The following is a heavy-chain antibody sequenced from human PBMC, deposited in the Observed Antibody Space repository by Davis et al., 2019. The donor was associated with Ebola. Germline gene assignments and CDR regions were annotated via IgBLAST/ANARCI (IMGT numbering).Heavy chain of an antibody. D-gene: IGHD1-26*01. CDR2: INHSGST. V-gene: IGHV4-34*01. J-gene: IGHJ4*02. CDR3: ARGAGAGGI. CDR1: GGSFSGYY. Sequence: MPGGSLTLSCAVYGGSFSGYYWSWIRQPPGKGLEWIGEINHSGSTNYNPSLKSRVTISVDTSKNQFSLKLSSVTAADTAVYYCARGAGAGGIWGQGTLVTVSS.